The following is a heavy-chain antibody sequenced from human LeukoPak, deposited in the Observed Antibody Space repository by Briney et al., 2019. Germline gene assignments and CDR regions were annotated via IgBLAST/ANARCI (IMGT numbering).Heavy chain of an antibody. CDR3: ASSIMITFGGVIAIDY. D-gene: IGHD3-16*02. V-gene: IGHV3-23*01. CDR1: GSTFSSYG. CDR2: ISGSGGST. Sequence: PGGSLRLSCAASGSTFSSYGMSWVRQAPGKGLEWVSAISGSGGSTYYADSVKGRFTISRDNSKNTLYLQMNSLRAEDTAVYYCASSIMITFGGVIAIDYWGQGTLVTVSS. J-gene: IGHJ4*02.